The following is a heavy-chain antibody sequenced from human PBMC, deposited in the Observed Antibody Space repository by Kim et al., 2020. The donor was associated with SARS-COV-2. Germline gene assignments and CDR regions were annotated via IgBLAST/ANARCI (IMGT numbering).Heavy chain of an antibody. Sequence: EDGSEEYYVESVKGRFTISRDNAKNSVFLEMNSLRGEDTAFYYCARGDFGLWGQGTLVTVSS. V-gene: IGHV3-7*01. D-gene: IGHD3-3*01. J-gene: IGHJ4*02. CDR2: EDGSEE. CDR3: ARGDFGL.